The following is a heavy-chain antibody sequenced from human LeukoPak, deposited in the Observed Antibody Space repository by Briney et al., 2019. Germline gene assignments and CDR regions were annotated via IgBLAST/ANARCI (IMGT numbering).Heavy chain of an antibody. J-gene: IGHJ5*02. V-gene: IGHV1-8*03. Sequence: ASVKVSCKASGYTFTRYDINWVRQATGQGLEWMGWMNPNSGNTGYAQKFQGRVTITRNTSISTAYMELSSLRSEHTAVYYCARGYCSSTSCRGGWFDPWGQGTLVTVSS. CDR1: GYTFTRYD. CDR2: MNPNSGNT. D-gene: IGHD2-2*01. CDR3: ARGYCSSTSCRGGWFDP.